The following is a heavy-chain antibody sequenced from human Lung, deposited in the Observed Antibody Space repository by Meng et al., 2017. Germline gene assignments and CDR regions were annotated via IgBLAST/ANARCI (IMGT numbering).Heavy chain of an antibody. J-gene: IGHJ4*02. CDR3: ARETLRELGLFHY. D-gene: IGHD1-7*01. V-gene: IGHV4-4*02. CDR2: ISHSGST. Sequence: QSQLQEPGPRRVRPSGTLSLACAVSGDSITRTQWWSWLRQTPGKGLEWIGEISHSGSTVYRPSLQGRVSISLDKSNNEFSLKLTSVTAADTAVYYCARETLRELGLFHYWGQGILVTVAS. CDR1: GDSITRTQW.